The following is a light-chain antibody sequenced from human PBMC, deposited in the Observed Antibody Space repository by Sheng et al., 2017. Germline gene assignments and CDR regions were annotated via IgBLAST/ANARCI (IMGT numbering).Light chain of an antibody. CDR2: DND. J-gene: IGLJ3*02. CDR3: ATRDTALNFV. Sequence: QAVLTQPPSVSAAPGEKVTISCSGSTSNIAVNDVSWFQHLPGMAPKLLIFDNDKRTSGIPDRFSGSKSGTSATLDITGLQTGDEADYYCATRDTALNFVCGGGTKLTV. V-gene: IGLV1-51*01. CDR1: TSNIAVND.